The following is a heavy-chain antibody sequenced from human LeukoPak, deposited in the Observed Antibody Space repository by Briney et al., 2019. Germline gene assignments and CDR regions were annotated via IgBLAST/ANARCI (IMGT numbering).Heavy chain of an antibody. CDR3: AREYYDSTIYY. Sequence: SETLSLTCAVYGVSFSGYYWSWIRQPPGKGLEWIGEINHSGSTNYHPSLKSRVTISVDTSKHQFSLKLSSVTAADTAVYYCAREYYDSTIYYWGQGTLVTVSS. D-gene: IGHD3-22*01. V-gene: IGHV4-34*01. CDR1: GVSFSGYY. CDR2: INHSGST. J-gene: IGHJ4*02.